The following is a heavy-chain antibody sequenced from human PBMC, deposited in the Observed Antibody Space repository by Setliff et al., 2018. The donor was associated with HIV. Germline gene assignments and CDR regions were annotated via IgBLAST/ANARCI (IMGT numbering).Heavy chain of an antibody. CDR2: VIPGLGIA. CDR3: ARDHGIAASVHDAFDL. V-gene: IGHV1-69*10. D-gene: IGHD6-13*01. J-gene: IGHJ3*01. CDR1: GGTFSSYR. Sequence: SVKVSCKASGGTFSSYRISWVRQAPGQGLEYMGGVIPGLGIAYYAQRFQGRVTITADESTSTVYMDLSSLRSEDTAVYYCARDHGIAASVHDAFDLWGQGTMVTVSS.